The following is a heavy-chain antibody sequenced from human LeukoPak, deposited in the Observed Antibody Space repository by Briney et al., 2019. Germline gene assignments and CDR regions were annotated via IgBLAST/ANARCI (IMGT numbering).Heavy chain of an antibody. CDR3: ARATYGMDV. CDR2: ISGSGDNT. V-gene: IGHV3-23*01. Sequence: GGSLRLSCAASGFTFSSYAMSWVRQAPGKGLEWVSGISGSGDNTYYADSVKGRFTISRDNSKNTLYLQMNSLRAEDTAVYYCARATYGMDVWGQGTTVTVSS. J-gene: IGHJ6*02. CDR1: GFTFSSYA.